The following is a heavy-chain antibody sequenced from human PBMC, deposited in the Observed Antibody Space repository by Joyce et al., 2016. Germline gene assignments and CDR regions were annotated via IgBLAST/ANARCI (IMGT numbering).Heavy chain of an antibody. V-gene: IGHV3-30*18. CDR3: AKDAYYCSGGICNLDGMDV. CDR2: IASVGSNK. J-gene: IGHJ6*02. D-gene: IGHD2-15*01. Sequence: QVHLVESGGGVVQPGRSLRLSCAASGFTFSSYDMYWVRQAPGKVLEWVAVIASVGSNKVYADSVKGRCSISRDNSKNTLYLQVNSLRPEDTGVYYCAKDAYYCSGGICNLDGMDVWGQGTTVTVSS. CDR1: GFTFSSYD.